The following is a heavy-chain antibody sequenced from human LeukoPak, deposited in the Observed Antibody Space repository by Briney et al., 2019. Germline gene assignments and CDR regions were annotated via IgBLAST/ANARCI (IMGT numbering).Heavy chain of an antibody. D-gene: IGHD3-3*01. CDR3: ARVPYYDFWSGYYILDY. V-gene: IGHV1-2*06. CDR1: GYTLTGYY. CDR2: INPNSGGT. J-gene: IGHJ4*02. Sequence: ASVKVSCKASGYTLTGYYMHWVRQAPGQGLEWMGRINPNSGGTNYAQKFQGRVTMTRDTSISTAYMELSRLRSDDTAVYYCARVPYYDFWSGYYILDYWGQGTLVTVSS.